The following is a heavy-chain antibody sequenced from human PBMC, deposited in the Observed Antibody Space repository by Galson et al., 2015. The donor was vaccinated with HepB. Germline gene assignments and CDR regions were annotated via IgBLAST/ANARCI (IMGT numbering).Heavy chain of an antibody. Sequence: SETLSLTCTVSGGSVSSGSYYWSWIRQPPGKGLEWIGYIYYSGSTNYNPSLKSRVTISVDTSKNQFSLKLSSVTAADTAVYYCARLWGRIAAAGTPIDYWGQGTLVTVSS. CDR2: IYYSGST. CDR1: GGSVSSGSYY. V-gene: IGHV4-61*01. CDR3: ARLWGRIAAAGTPIDY. J-gene: IGHJ4*02. D-gene: IGHD6-13*01.